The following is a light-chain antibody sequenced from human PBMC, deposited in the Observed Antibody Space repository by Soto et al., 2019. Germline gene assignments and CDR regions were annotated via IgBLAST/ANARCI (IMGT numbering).Light chain of an antibody. Sequence: QSVLTQPASVSGSPGQSVTISCTGPRSDIGDSNFISWYQHSPGKAPRLLIYQVNNRPSGVSGRFSGSKAGNTASLTISARLEDDEADYFCASFRSGTILVFGSGTKVTVL. CDR3: ASFRSGTILV. V-gene: IGLV2-14*01. CDR1: RSDIGDSNF. CDR2: QVN. J-gene: IGLJ1*01.